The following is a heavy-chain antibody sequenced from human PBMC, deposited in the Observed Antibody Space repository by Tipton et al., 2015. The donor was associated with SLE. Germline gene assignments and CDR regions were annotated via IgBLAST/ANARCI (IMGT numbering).Heavy chain of an antibody. CDR3: ARHYDFWSWYFDL. V-gene: IGHV4-30-4*08. Sequence: TLSLTCTVSGGSISSGDYYWNWIRQPPGKGLEWIGYIYYSGSTYYNPSLKSRVTISVDTSKNQFSLKLSSVTAADTAVYYCARHYDFWSWYFDLWGRGTLVTVSS. CDR2: IYYSGST. J-gene: IGHJ2*01. D-gene: IGHD3-3*01. CDR1: GGSISSGDYY.